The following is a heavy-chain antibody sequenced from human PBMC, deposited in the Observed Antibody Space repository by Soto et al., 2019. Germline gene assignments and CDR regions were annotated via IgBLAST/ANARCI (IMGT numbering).Heavy chain of an antibody. CDR2: ISATTTNK. V-gene: IGHV3-21*01. CDR3: ARGSASKSGHLWDFDH. CDR1: GFTFDTYT. D-gene: IGHD2-8*02. J-gene: IGHJ2*01. Sequence: EVQVVESGGGLVKPGGSLRLSCTASGFTFDTYTMNWLRQVPGRGLEWVSSISATTTNKYYAASVEGRFTISRDNAKNCLYLKTNSLRAEDTAVYYCARGSASKSGHLWDFDHWGRGTLGTVSS.